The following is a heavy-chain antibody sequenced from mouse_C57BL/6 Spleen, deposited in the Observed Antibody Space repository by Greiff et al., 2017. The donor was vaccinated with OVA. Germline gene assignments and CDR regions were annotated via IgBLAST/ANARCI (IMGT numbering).Heavy chain of an antibody. CDR2: ISSGSSTI. CDR3: ASEKNGYTWFAY. J-gene: IGHJ3*01. CDR1: GFTFSDYG. V-gene: IGHV5-17*01. Sequence: VQLKESGGGLVKPGGSLKLSCAASGFTFSDYGMHWVRQAPEKGLEWVAYISSGSSTIYYADKVKGRFTISRDNAKNTLFLQMTSLRSEDTAMYYCASEKNGYTWFAYWGQGTLVTVSA. D-gene: IGHD2-2*01.